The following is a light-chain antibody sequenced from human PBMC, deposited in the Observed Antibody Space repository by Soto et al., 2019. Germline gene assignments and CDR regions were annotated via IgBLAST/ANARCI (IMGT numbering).Light chain of an antibody. V-gene: IGKV3-11*01. CDR1: LSVSVY. J-gene: IGKJ5*01. CDR3: HQRQYWPPIT. CDR2: DAS. Sequence: VVLPQSPADLSLCAGERATLSCRFSLSVSVYLDWYQQKPGQAPRLLISDASNRATGIPARFSGSGSGTDFTLTISSLEPEDLAVYYCHQRQYWPPITFGQGTRLEI.